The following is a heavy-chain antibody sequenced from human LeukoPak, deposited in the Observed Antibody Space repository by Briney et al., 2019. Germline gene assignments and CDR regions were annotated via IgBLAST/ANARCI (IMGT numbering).Heavy chain of an antibody. CDR2: IYSDGSST. D-gene: IGHD3-10*01. Sequence: GGSLRLSCEASGFTFSSYWMHWVRQAPGKGLVWFSRIYSDGSSTNYADSVKGRFTISRDNSKNTLYLQMNSLRAEDTAVYYCARALDGSGSRSFDYWGQGTLVTVSS. CDR1: GFTFSSYW. CDR3: ARALDGSGSRSFDY. J-gene: IGHJ4*02. V-gene: IGHV3-74*01.